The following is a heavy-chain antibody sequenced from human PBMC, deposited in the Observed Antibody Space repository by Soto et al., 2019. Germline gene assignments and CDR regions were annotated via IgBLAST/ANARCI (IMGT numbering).Heavy chain of an antibody. D-gene: IGHD2-2*01. CDR2: INHSGST. CDR3: ARNVKGTRHYYYYYMDV. Sequence: SSETLSLTCAVYGGSFSGYYWSWIRQPPGKGLEWIGEINHSGSTNYNPSLKSRVAISVDTSKNQFSLKLSSVTAADTAVYYCARNVKGTRHYYYYYMDVWGKGTTVTVSS. J-gene: IGHJ6*03. V-gene: IGHV4-34*01. CDR1: GGSFSGYY.